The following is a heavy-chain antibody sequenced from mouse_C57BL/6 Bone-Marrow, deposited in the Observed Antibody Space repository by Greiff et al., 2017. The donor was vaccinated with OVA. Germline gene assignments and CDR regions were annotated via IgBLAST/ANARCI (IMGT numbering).Heavy chain of an antibody. V-gene: IGHV1-54*01. CDR1: GYAFTNYL. CDR3: ARELRLRFAY. Sequence: QVQLKQSGAELVRPGTSVKVSCKASGYAFTNYLIEWVKQRPGQGLEWIGVINPGSGGTNYNEKFKGKATLTADKSSSTAYMQLSSLTSEDSAVYFCARELRLRFAYWGQGTLVTVSA. D-gene: IGHD3-2*02. J-gene: IGHJ3*01. CDR2: INPGSGGT.